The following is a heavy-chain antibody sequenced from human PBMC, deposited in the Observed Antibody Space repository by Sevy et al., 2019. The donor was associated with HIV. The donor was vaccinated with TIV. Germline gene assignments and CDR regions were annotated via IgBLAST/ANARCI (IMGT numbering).Heavy chain of an antibody. D-gene: IGHD6-13*01. V-gene: IGHV3-13*01. J-gene: IGHJ4*02. CDR2: IGTAGDT. CDR3: AKDRAAAVLYYFDY. Sequence: GGSLRLSCAASGFTFSSYDMHWVRQATGKGLEWVSAIGTAGDTYYPGSVKGRFTISRDNAKNSLYLQMNSLRAEDTALYYCAKDRAAAVLYYFDYWGQGTLVTVSS. CDR1: GFTFSSYD.